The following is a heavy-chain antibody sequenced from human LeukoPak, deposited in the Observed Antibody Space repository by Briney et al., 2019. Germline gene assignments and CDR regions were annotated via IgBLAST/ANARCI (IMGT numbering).Heavy chain of an antibody. CDR3: ARASIVGATCDY. CDR2: IYHSGST. Sequence: SETLSLTCTVSGYSISSGYYWGWIRQPPGKGLEWIGSIYHSGSTYYNPSLKSRVTISVDTSKNQFSLKLSSVTAADTAVYYCARASIVGATCDYWGQGTLVTVSS. D-gene: IGHD1-26*01. V-gene: IGHV4-38-2*02. CDR1: GYSISSGYY. J-gene: IGHJ4*02.